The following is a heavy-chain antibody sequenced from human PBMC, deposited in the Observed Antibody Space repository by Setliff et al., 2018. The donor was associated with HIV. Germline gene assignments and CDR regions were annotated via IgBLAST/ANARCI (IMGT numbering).Heavy chain of an antibody. CDR2: ITWDSGDT. V-gene: IGHV3-43*01. CDR1: GFTFDDYT. J-gene: IGHJ4*02. Sequence: GGSLRLSCAASGFTFDDYTMHWVRQAPGKGLEWISLITWDSGDTYYVDSVKGRFTISRDNSKNSLYLQMNNLRTEDTALYYCAKGADYGDHFDYWGQGTLVTVPQ. CDR3: AKGADYGDHFDY. D-gene: IGHD4-17*01.